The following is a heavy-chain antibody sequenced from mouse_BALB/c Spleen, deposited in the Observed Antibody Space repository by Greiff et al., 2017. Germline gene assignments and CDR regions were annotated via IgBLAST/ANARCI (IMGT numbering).Heavy chain of an antibody. V-gene: IGHV1-5*01. CDR1: GYTFTSYW. J-gene: IGHJ2*01. Sequence: EVQLQQSGTVLARPGASVKMSCKASGYTFTSYWMHWVKQRPGQGLEWIGAIYPGNSDTSYNQKFKGKAKLTAVTSTSTAYMELSSLTNEDSAVYYCTRDIYDGYFNWGQGTTLTVSS. CDR3: TRDIYDGYFN. CDR2: IYPGNSDT. D-gene: IGHD2-3*01.